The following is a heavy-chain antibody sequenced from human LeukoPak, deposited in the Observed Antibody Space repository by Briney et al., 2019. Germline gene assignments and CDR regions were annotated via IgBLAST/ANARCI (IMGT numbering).Heavy chain of an antibody. D-gene: IGHD2-2*01. Sequence: SGPTLVNPTQTLTLTCTFSGFSLSTSGVGVGWIRQPPGKALEWLALIYWDDDKRYSPSLKSRLAITKDTSKNQVVLTMTNMDPVDTATYYCARRRLYCSSTSCHIWFDPWGQGTLVTVSS. V-gene: IGHV2-5*02. CDR1: GFSLSTSGVG. CDR3: ARRRLYCSSTSCHIWFDP. J-gene: IGHJ5*02. CDR2: IYWDDDK.